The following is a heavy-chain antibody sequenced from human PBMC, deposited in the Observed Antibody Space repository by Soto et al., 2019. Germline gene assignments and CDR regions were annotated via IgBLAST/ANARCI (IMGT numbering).Heavy chain of an antibody. Sequence: GGSLRLSCAASGFTVSSNYMSWVRQAPGKGLEWVSVIYSGGSTYYADSVKGRFTISRDNSKNTLYLQMNSLRAEDTAVYYCSIDLILFFVILTCYYPRDAFDIWGQGTMVTVSS. CDR1: GFTVSSNY. CDR3: SIDLILFFVILTCYYPRDAFDI. V-gene: IGHV3-53*01. CDR2: IYSGGST. J-gene: IGHJ3*02. D-gene: IGHD3-9*01.